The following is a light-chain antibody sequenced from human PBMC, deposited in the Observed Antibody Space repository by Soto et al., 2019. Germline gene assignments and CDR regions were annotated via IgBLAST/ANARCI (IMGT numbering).Light chain of an antibody. V-gene: IGKV3-20*01. CDR3: QQYGTSPWT. CDR2: GTS. J-gene: IGKJ1*01. CDR1: QSVSSTY. Sequence: EIVLAQSPDTLSLSPGERSTLSCRASQSVSSTYLAWYQQKPGQAPRLLLYGTSSRATGIPDRFSGSVSGTDFTLTISRLEPEDFAVYYCQQYGTSPWTFGQGTTGDIK.